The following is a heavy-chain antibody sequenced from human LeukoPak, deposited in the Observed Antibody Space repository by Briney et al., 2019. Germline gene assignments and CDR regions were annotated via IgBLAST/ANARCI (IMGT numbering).Heavy chain of an antibody. V-gene: IGHV1-2*02. CDR3: ARVQNPTVVTRDFDY. J-gene: IGHJ4*02. D-gene: IGHD4-23*01. CDR2: INPNSGGT. Sequence: GASVKVSCKASGYTFTGYYMHWVRQAPGQGLEWIGWINPNSGGTNYAQKFQGRVTMTRDTSISTAYMELSRLRSDDTAVYYCARVQNPTVVTRDFDYWGQGTLVTVSS. CDR1: GYTFTGYY.